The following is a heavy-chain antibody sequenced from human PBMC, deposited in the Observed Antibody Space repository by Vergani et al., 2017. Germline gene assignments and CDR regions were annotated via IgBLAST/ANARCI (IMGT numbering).Heavy chain of an antibody. J-gene: IGHJ5*02. Sequence: QVQLQQWGAGLLKPSETLSLTCAVYGGSFSGYYWSWIRQPPGKGLEWIGEINHSGSTNYNPSLKSRVTISVDPSKNQFSLKLSSVTAADTAVYYCARSHLDVVRGAISWFDPWGQGTLVTVSS. D-gene: IGHD3-10*01. V-gene: IGHV4-34*01. CDR1: GGSFSGYY. CDR2: INHSGST. CDR3: ARSHLDVVRGAISWFDP.